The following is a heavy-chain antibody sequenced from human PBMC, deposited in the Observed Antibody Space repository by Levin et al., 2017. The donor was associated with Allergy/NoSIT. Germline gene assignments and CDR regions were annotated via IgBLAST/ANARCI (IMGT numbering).Heavy chain of an antibody. D-gene: IGHD6-19*01. CDR1: GFTFSSYS. V-gene: IGHV3-48*02. Sequence: QTGGSLRLSCAASGFTFSSYSMSWVRQAPGKGLEWVSYISSSSSAIYYADSVKGRFTISRDNGKNSLYMQMNSLRDEDTAVYYCARDGTAVAGFDYWGQGTLVTVSS. J-gene: IGHJ4*02. CDR2: ISSSSSAI. CDR3: ARDGTAVAGFDY.